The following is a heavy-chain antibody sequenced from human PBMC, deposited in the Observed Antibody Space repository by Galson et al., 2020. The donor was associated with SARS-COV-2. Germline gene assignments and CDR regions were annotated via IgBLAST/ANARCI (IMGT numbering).Heavy chain of an antibody. CDR1: GFAVSSKY. D-gene: IGHD3-3*01. Sequence: TGGSLRLSCAASGFAVSSKYMSWVRQAPGKGLEWVGFIRSKAYGGTTEYAASVKGRFTISRDDSKSIAYLQMNSLKTEDTAVYYCTRDDFWSGYFSHWGQGTLVTVSS. CDR3: TRDDFWSGYFSH. J-gene: IGHJ4*02. CDR2: IRSKAYGGTT. V-gene: IGHV3-49*04.